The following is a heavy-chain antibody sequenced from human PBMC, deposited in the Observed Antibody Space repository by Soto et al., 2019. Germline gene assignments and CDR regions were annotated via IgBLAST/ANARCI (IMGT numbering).Heavy chain of an antibody. V-gene: IGHV1-46*04. J-gene: IGHJ6*02. Sequence: QVQLVQSGAEVKKPGASVKVSCKASGYTLTTFFMHWVRQAPGQGLEWMGVINPEYHAGRSTTYAQKLQGRVTMTTDTSTSTVYMEMSRLRSDDTGVYYCAREAIVAGATTGMDVWGQGTTVTVSS. CDR2: INPEYHAGRST. CDR1: GYTLTTFF. D-gene: IGHD1-26*01. CDR3: AREAIVAGATTGMDV.